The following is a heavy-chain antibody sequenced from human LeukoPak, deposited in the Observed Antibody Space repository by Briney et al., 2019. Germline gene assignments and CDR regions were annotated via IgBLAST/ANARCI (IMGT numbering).Heavy chain of an antibody. V-gene: IGHV4-34*01. Sequence: SETLSLTCAVYGGSFSGYYWSWIRQPPGKGLEWIGSIYYSGSTYYNPSLKSRVTISVDTSKNQFSLKLSSVTAADTAVYYCARDRELLARLDAFDIWGQGTMVTVSS. D-gene: IGHD1-26*01. CDR2: IYYSGST. CDR1: GGSFSGYY. J-gene: IGHJ3*02. CDR3: ARDRELLARLDAFDI.